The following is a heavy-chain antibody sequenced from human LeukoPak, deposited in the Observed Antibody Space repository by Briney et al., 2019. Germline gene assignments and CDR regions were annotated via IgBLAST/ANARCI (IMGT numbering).Heavy chain of an antibody. V-gene: IGHV3-20*04. CDR1: GFTFDDYG. J-gene: IGHJ3*02. CDR3: ARAYDSSGYSHTPPAFDI. D-gene: IGHD3-22*01. Sequence: RPGGSLRLSCAASGFTFDDYGMSWVRQAPGKGLEWVSGINWNGGSTGYADSVKGRFTISRDNAKNCLYLQMNSLRAEDTALYYCARAYDSSGYSHTPPAFDIWGQGTMVTVSS. CDR2: INWNGGST.